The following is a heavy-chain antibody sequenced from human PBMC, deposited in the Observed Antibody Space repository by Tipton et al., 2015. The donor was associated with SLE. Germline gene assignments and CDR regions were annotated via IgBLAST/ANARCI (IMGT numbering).Heavy chain of an antibody. Sequence: TLSLTCTVSGGSISSHYWSWIRQPPGKGLEWIGYIYYSGSTNYNPSLTSRVTISVDTSKNQFSLMLSSVTAADTAVYYCARGGGFGTAGNGFDTWGQGTLVPVSS. CDR2: IYYSGST. V-gene: IGHV4-59*11. CDR3: ARGGGFGTAGNGFDT. CDR1: GGSISSHY. J-gene: IGHJ5*02. D-gene: IGHD1/OR15-1a*01.